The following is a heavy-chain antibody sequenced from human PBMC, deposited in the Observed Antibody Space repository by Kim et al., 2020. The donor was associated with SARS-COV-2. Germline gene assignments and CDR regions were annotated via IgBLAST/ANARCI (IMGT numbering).Heavy chain of an antibody. V-gene: IGHV3-23*01. Sequence: GGSLRLSCAASGFTFSSYAMSWVRQAPGKGLEWVSAISGSGGSTYYADSVKGRFTISRDNSKNTLYLQMNSLRAEDTAVYYCAKEAYDFWSLWGAFDIWGQGTMVTVSS. J-gene: IGHJ3*02. D-gene: IGHD3-3*01. CDR3: AKEAYDFWSLWGAFDI. CDR1: GFTFSSYA. CDR2: ISGSGGST.